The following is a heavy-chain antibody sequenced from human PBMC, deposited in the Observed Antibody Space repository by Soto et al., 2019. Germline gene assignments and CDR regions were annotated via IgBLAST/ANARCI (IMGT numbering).Heavy chain of an antibody. D-gene: IGHD1-26*01. CDR2: IKQDGSEK. V-gene: IGHV3-7*05. Sequence: EVQLVESGGGLVQPGGSLRLSCAASGFTFTTYWMSWVRQAPGKGLEWVANIKQDGSEKYYVYFVKGRFSISRDNAKDSLFLQMISLRAEYMEVYYWARAGYSRVIYFYYWCQGHLVTVSS. CDR3: ARAGYSRVIYFYY. J-gene: IGHJ4*02. CDR1: GFTFTTYW.